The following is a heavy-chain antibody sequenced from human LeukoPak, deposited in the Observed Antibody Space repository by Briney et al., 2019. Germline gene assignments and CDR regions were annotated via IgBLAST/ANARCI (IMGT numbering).Heavy chain of an antibody. CDR2: IIPIFGTA. CDR3: ARNNVLRGVAAAGTGGY. J-gene: IGHJ4*02. V-gene: IGHV1-69*01. D-gene: IGHD6-13*01. Sequence: SVKVSCKASGGTFSSYAISWVRQAPGQGLEWMGGIIPIFGTANYAQKFQGRVTITADESTSTAYMELSSLRSDDTAVYYCARNNVLRGVAAAGTGGYWGQGTLVTVSS. CDR1: GGTFSSYA.